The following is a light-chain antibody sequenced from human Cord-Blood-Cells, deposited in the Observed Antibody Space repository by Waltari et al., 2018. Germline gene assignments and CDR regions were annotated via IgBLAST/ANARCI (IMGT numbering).Light chain of an antibody. J-gene: IGLJ2*01. CDR2: KDS. CDR3: QSADSSGTDVV. Sequence: SYELTQPPSVSVPPGQTARNTCAGDALPKQSAYWYQQKPGQAPVLVIYKDSERPSGIPERFSGSSSGTTVTLTISGVQAEDEADYYCQSADSSGTDVVFGGGTKLTVL. V-gene: IGLV3-25*02. CDR1: ALPKQS.